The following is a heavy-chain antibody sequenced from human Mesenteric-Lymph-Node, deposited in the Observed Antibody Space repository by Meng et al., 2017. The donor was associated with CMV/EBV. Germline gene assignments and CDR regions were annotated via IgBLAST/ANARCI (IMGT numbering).Heavy chain of an antibody. D-gene: IGHD3-22*01. CDR1: GYSFSSYA. J-gene: IGHJ5*02. Sequence: ASVKVSCKASGYSFSSYAFSWVRQAPGQGLEWMGWISPYSGNTKYVQQFQGRVTMTTDTSTSTAYMELRSLRSDDTAVYYCVRLLPYYYDSSGYYWFDPWGQGTLVTVSS. CDR3: VRLLPYYYDSSGYYWFDP. V-gene: IGHV1-18*01. CDR2: ISPYSGNT.